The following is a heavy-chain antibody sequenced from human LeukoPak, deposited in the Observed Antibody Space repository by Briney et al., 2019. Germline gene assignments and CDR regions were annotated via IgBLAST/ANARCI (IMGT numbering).Heavy chain of an antibody. Sequence: ASVKVSCKASGYTFTGYYMHWVRQAPGQGLEWMGRINPNSGGTNYAQKFQGRVTMTRDTSISTAYMELSRLRSDDTAVYYCARLNPEYCSGGSCPDYWGQGTLVTVSS. CDR3: ARLNPEYCSGGSCPDY. CDR2: INPNSGGT. D-gene: IGHD2-15*01. J-gene: IGHJ4*02. CDR1: GYTFTGYY. V-gene: IGHV1-2*06.